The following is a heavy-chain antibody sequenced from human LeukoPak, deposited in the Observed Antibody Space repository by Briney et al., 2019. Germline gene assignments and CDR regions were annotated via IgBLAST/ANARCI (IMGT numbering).Heavy chain of an antibody. D-gene: IGHD1-26*01. CDR3: ARLMGADHFDY. Sequence: SGTLSLTCAVSGGSISSSNWWTWVRQPPGKGLEWIGEISHSGNTNYNPSLKSRVTLSVDTSKNQFSLKLSSVTAADTAVYYCARLMGADHFDYWGQGTLVTVSS. CDR1: GGSISSSNW. CDR2: ISHSGNT. V-gene: IGHV4-4*02. J-gene: IGHJ4*02.